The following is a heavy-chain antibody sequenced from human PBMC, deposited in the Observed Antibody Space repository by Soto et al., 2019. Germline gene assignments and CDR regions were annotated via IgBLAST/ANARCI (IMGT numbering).Heavy chain of an antibody. V-gene: IGHV1-3*01. CDR2: INAGNGNT. CDR1: GYTFTSYA. Sequence: ASVKVSCKASGYTFTSYAMHWVRQAPGQRLEWMGWINAGNGNTKYSQKFQGRVTITRDTSASTAYMELSSLRSEDTAVYYCSRGLGLYYFDYWGQGTLVTVSS. J-gene: IGHJ4*02. D-gene: IGHD1-26*01. CDR3: SRGLGLYYFDY.